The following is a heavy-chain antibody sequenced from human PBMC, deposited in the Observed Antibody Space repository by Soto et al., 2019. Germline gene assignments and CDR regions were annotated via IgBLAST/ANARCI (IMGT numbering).Heavy chain of an antibody. D-gene: IGHD3-22*01. CDR1: GGTFNNYA. CDR2: IIPLFGTT. J-gene: IGHJ3*02. Sequence: SVKVSCKASGGTFNNYAISWVRQAPGQGLEWMGGIIPLFGTTNYAQKFQGRVTITADESTSAAYMELSSLRSEGTAFYYCARPRSHYYDRSAERAFDIWGQGTMVTVSS. V-gene: IGHV1-69*13. CDR3: ARPRSHYYDRSAERAFDI.